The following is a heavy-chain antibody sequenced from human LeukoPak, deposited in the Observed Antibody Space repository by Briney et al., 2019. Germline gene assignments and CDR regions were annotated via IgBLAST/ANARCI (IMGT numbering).Heavy chain of an antibody. Sequence: GGSLRLSCAASGFTFSSYGMHWVRQAPGKGLEWVAVIWYGGSNKYYADSVKGRFTISRDNSKNTLYLQMNSLRAEDTAVYYCAKGYSSSSKLGYYYYMDVWGKGTTVTVSS. V-gene: IGHV3-30*02. CDR3: AKGYSSSSKLGYYYYMDV. D-gene: IGHD6-6*01. J-gene: IGHJ6*03. CDR1: GFTFSSYG. CDR2: IWYGGSNK.